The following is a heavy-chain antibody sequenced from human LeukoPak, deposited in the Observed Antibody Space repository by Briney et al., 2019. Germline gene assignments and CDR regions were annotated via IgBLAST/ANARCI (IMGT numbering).Heavy chain of an antibody. D-gene: IGHD3-10*01. CDR1: GLTFSSYV. Sequence: GGSLRLSCAASGLTFSSYVMSWVRQAPGKGLEWVSAISGSGSSPYYADSVKGRFTISRDNSKNTLYLQMNSLRAEDTAVYYCAKXDMVRXVPFAXXXQGILVTVSS. V-gene: IGHV3-23*01. CDR3: AKXDMVRXVPFAX. J-gene: IGHJ4*02. CDR2: ISGSGSSP.